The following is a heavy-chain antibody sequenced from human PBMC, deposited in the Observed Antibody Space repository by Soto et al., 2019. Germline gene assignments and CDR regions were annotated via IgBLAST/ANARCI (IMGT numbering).Heavy chain of an antibody. J-gene: IGHJ4*02. CDR1: GGTFSTYI. Sequence: QVQLVQSGAEVKKPGSSVKVSCKVSGGTFSTYIISWVRQAPGHRLEWMGGIIPLFGAANYAQKFQGRVTITADKSTTTAYMELSSLRSEDTAIYYCAREDSTGYRFDYWGQGTLVTVST. CDR2: IIPLFGAA. V-gene: IGHV1-69*06. CDR3: AREDSTGYRFDY. D-gene: IGHD3-22*01.